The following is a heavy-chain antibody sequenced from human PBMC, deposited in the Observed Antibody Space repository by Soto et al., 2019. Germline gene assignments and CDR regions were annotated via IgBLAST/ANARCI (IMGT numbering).Heavy chain of an antibody. CDR2: TYFRSKWYN. CDR3: ATGDNLRPKTGYAFDP. V-gene: IGHV6-1*01. J-gene: IGHJ5*02. Sequence: PSQTLSLTCAISGDSVSSNTASWNWIRQSPSRGLEWLGRTYFRSKWYNDYAVSVKSRIIINPDTSNNQFSLQQNSVTPEDTAVYFPATGDNLRPKTGYAFDPWGQGIMVTVSS. CDR1: GDSVSSNTAS. D-gene: IGHD5-12*01.